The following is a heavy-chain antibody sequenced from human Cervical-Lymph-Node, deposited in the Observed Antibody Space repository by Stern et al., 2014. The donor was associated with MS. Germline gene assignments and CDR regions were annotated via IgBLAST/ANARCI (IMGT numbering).Heavy chain of an antibody. J-gene: IGHJ5*02. V-gene: IGHV1-69*01. CDR2: IFPVFATP. D-gene: IGHD6-13*01. CDR3: ALSSETSDRWYSLGYDL. Sequence: VQLVESGAAVTKPGSSVKVSCKASGGTFSKFPSSWVRQAPGQGLEWMGGIFPVFATPTYAQEFRGMVTITADVSTSTVYMELSSLRSDDTAVYYCALSSETSDRWYSLGYDLWGQGTLVTVSS. CDR1: GGTFSKFP.